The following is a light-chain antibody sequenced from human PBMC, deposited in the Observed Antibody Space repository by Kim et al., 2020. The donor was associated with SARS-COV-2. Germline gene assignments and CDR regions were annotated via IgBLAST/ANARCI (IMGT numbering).Light chain of an antibody. CDR3: AAWDDRLSGV. J-gene: IGLJ3*02. V-gene: IGLV1-47*01. CDR1: RKNSGSNY. CDR2: RNK. Sequence: PGRRVNISSEGSRKNSGSNYVNGYQQHTGTDPKRMRERNKQRPAGVPDRVAGSKAGTSACLGMSGLRSEDEGEYYCAAWDDRLSGVCGGGNQLSVL.